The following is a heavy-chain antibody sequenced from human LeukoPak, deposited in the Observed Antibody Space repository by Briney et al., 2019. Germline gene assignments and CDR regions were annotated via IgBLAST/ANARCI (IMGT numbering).Heavy chain of an antibody. CDR3: ASLYYGSGIIDY. D-gene: IGHD3-10*01. Sequence: PSETLSLTCTVSGGSISSYYWGWIRQPPGKGLEWIGSIYYSGSTYYNPSLKSRVTISVDTSENQFSLKLSSVTAADTAVYYCASLYYGSGIIDYWGQGTLVTVSS. CDR1: GGSISSYY. CDR2: IYYSGST. V-gene: IGHV4-39*01. J-gene: IGHJ4*02.